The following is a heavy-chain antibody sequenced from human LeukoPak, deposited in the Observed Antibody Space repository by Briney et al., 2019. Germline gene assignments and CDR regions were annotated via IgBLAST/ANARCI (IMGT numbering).Heavy chain of an antibody. Sequence: PGGSLRLSCAASGFTFSSYAMSWVRQAPGKGLEWVSAISGSGGSTYYADSVKGRFTISRDSSKNTVYLQMNSLRGEDTAVYYCAKGRHFILGATMIDYWGQGTLVTVSS. D-gene: IGHD1-26*01. V-gene: IGHV3-23*01. J-gene: IGHJ4*02. CDR3: AKGRHFILGATMIDY. CDR1: GFTFSSYA. CDR2: ISGSGGST.